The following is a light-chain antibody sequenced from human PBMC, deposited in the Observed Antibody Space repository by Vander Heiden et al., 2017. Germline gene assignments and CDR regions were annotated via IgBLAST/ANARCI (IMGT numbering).Light chain of an antibody. CDR1: QSVSSSY. V-gene: IGKV3-20*01. CDR3: QQYGSSPRIT. J-gene: IGKJ3*01. Sequence: EFVLTQSPGTLSLSPGERATLSCRASQSVSSSYLAWYQQKPDQAPRLLMYGASSRDTGIPDRFSGSGSGTDFTLTISRLEPEDFAVYYCQQYGSSPRITFGHGTKVDIK. CDR2: GAS.